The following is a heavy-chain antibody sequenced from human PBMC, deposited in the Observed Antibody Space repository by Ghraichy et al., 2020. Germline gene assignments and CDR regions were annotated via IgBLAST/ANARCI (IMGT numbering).Heavy chain of an antibody. Sequence: SVKGRFTISRDNAKNSLFLQMNSLRAEDTAVYYCARDLGLSFRDYYGSGGSEYYGMDVWGQGTTVTVSS. CDR3: ARDLGLSFRDYYGSGGSEYYGMDV. D-gene: IGHD3-10*01. J-gene: IGHJ6*02. V-gene: IGHV3-21*01.